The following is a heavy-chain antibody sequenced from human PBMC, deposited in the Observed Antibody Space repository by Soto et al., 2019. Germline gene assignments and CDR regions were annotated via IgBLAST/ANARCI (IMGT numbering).Heavy chain of an antibody. Sequence: ASVKVSCKASGNTFTSYDINWVRQATGHGLEWMGWINPNSGNIGYAQKFQGRVTMTRDTAIRTAYMEVSRLRSDDTAVYYCARGRASGSYYLLDYWGPGTLLTVSS. D-gene: IGHD3-10*01. J-gene: IGHJ4*02. CDR1: GNTFTSYD. CDR3: ARGRASGSYYLLDY. V-gene: IGHV1-8*01. CDR2: INPNSGNI.